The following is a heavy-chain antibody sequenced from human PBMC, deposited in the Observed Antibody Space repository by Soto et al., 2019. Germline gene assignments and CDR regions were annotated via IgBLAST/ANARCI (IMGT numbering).Heavy chain of an antibody. J-gene: IGHJ4*02. D-gene: IGHD3-22*01. CDR2: IYVSGSD. V-gene: IGHV4-30-2*01. Sequence: ALYSRWAVYGDCIGSGGYSWGWIRQPPGKGLEWIADIYVSGSDYSNPPLQSRVAISVDRSKNQFSLKLSAVTAADTAGYYCASYYYDSSGYPFFDHSGQ. CDR3: ASYYYDSSGYPFFDH. CDR1: GDCIGSGGYS.